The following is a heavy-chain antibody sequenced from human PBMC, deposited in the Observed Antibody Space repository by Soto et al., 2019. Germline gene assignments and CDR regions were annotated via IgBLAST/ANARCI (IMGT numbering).Heavy chain of an antibody. D-gene: IGHD1-26*01. CDR1: GDSDSSNSCA. CDR2: TYYRSKWYN. CDR3: ARGPLVRGRAQAYYNGMNL. J-gene: IGHJ6*02. Sequence: PSQTLSLTCAISGDSDSSNSCAWNWIRQSPSRGLEWLGRTYYRSKWYNDYAVFVKSRITINPDTSKNQFSLQLNSVTPEDTAVYYCARGPLVRGRAQAYYNGMNLWAQGTTVTVSS. V-gene: IGHV6-1*01.